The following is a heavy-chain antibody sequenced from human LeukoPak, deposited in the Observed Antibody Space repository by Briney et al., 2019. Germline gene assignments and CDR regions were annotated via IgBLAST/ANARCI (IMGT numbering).Heavy chain of an antibody. CDR1: GFDFSSNW. CDR3: AKAFDYGDYFDY. J-gene: IGHJ4*02. V-gene: IGHV3-74*01. CDR2: IKGDGIST. D-gene: IGHD4-17*01. Sequence: PGGSLRLSCAASGFDFSSNWMHWVRHAPGQGLVWVSRIKGDGISTNYADSVRGRFTVSRDNSKNTLYLQMNSLRAEDTAIYYCAKAFDYGDYFDYWGQGTLVTVSS.